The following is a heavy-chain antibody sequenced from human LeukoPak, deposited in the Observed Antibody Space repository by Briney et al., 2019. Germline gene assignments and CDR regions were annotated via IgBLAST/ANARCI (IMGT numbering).Heavy chain of an antibody. Sequence: ASVKVSCKACVCTLTNYCSSWLGQAPGQGLEWMGWISAYKGNTNYAQKLQGRVTMATDTSTSTAYMELRGLRSDDTAVYYCARSHYYDSSGYHLIGFKYWGQGTLVTVSS. D-gene: IGHD3-22*01. CDR3: ARSHYYDSSGYHLIGFKY. CDR1: VCTLTNYC. CDR2: ISAYKGNT. V-gene: IGHV1-18*01. J-gene: IGHJ4*02.